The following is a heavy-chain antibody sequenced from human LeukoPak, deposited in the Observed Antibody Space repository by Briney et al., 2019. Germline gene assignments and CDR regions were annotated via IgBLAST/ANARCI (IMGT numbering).Heavy chain of an antibody. D-gene: IGHD4-17*01. J-gene: IGHJ4*01. CDR3: ARGDGDYVGNDY. CDR2: INPNTGGT. V-gene: IGHV1-2*02. CDR1: AYTFTGHY. Sequence: ASVKVSCKASAYTFTGHYIHWERQAPGQGFEWMGWINPNTGGTHYAQNFQGRVTMTRDTSISTAYMAFSRLKSDDTAVYFCARGDGDYVGNDYWGHGTLVTVSS.